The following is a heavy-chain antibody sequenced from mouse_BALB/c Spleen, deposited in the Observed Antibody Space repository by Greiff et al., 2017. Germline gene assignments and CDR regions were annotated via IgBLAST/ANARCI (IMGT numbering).Heavy chain of an antibody. CDR1: GYSITSDYA. D-gene: IGHD1-1*01. CDR3: ARNLVLLRDYAMDY. Sequence: EVQLQQSGPGLVKPSQSLSLTCTVTGYSITSDYAWNWIRQFPGNKLEWMGYISYSGSTSYNPSLKSRISITRDTSKNQFFLQLNSVTTEDTATYYCARNLVLLRDYAMDYWGQGTSVTVSS. V-gene: IGHV3-2*02. J-gene: IGHJ4*01. CDR2: ISYSGST.